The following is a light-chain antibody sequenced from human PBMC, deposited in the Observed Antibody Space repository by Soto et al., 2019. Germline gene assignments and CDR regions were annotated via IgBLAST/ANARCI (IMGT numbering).Light chain of an antibody. Sequence: QSVLTQPPSASGTPGQRVTISCFGSRSNIGSNTVNWYQQVPGTAPKLLIYSNNQRPSGVPGRFSGSKSGTSASLAISGLQSEDEADYYCSLWDDSLNGVVFGGGTQLTVL. CDR2: SNN. J-gene: IGLJ2*01. CDR1: RSNIGSNT. CDR3: SLWDDSLNGVV. V-gene: IGLV1-44*01.